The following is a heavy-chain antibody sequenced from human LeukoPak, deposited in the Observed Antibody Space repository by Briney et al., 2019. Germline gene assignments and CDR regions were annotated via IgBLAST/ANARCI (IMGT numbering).Heavy chain of an antibody. D-gene: IGHD3-16*01. V-gene: IGHV4-39*01. J-gene: IGHJ4*02. CDR1: GVSISSSNSY. CDR3: ARSYVWHYYFDY. CDR2: IYYSGNT. Sequence: SETLSLTCTVSGVSISSSNSYWGWIRQPPGKGLEWIGSIYYSGNTYYNASLKSQVSISIDTSKNQFSLRLTSVTAADTAVYYCARSYVWHYYFDYWGQGTLVTVSS.